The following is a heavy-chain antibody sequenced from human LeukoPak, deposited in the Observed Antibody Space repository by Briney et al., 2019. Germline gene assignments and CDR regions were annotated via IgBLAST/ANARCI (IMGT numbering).Heavy chain of an antibody. V-gene: IGHV3-23*01. Sequence: GGSLRLSCAASGFSFSSYAMSWVRQAPGKGLEWVSHISHDGGSTYYADSVKGRFTISRDNSKNTLYLQMSSLKDEDTAIYYCAKVKFFFDNWGQGTLVTVSS. CDR2: ISHDGGST. J-gene: IGHJ4*02. CDR3: AKVKFFFDN. CDR1: GFSFSSYA.